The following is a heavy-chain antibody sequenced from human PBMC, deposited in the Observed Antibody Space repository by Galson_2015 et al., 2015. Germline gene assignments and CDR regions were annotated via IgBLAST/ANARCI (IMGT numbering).Heavy chain of an antibody. V-gene: IGHV3-23*01. CDR3: AKGGGSDVFYPNDY. CDR2: ITASGGRP. Sequence: SLRLSCAVSGFTFSSYAMSWVRQAPGKGLEWVSLITASGGRPYYADSVKRRCTISRDNSKKTLYLQMSSLRAEDTAMYFCAKGGGSDVFYPNDYWGQGTLVTVSS. D-gene: IGHD2-21*01. J-gene: IGHJ4*02. CDR1: GFTFSSYA.